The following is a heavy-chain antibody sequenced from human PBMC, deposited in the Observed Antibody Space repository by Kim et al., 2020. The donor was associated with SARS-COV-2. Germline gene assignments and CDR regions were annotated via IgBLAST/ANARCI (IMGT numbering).Heavy chain of an antibody. CDR3: ARAISLGPFDI. V-gene: IGHV1-69*04. D-gene: IGHD3-16*01. Sequence: IANYAQTFQGKVKITADKSTSTAYMELSSLRSEDTAVYYCARAISLGPFDIWGQGTMVTVSS. CDR2: IA. J-gene: IGHJ3*02.